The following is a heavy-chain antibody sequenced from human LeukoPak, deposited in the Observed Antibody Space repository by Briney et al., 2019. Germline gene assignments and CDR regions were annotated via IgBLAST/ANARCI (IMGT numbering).Heavy chain of an antibody. V-gene: IGHV4-39*01. Sequence: PSETLSLTCAVSGGSISSSSYYWAWIRQPPGKGLEWIGSIYYSGSTYYNPSLKSRVTISVDTSKNQFSLKLSSVTAADTAVYYCARAPRRDCSGGSCYRIDYWGQGTLVTVSS. D-gene: IGHD2-15*01. CDR3: ARAPRRDCSGGSCYRIDY. J-gene: IGHJ4*02. CDR2: IYYSGST. CDR1: GGSISSSSYY.